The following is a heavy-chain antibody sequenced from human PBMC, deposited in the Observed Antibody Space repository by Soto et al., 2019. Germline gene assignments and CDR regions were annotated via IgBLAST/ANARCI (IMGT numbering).Heavy chain of an antibody. CDR2: IYNSGST. CDR1: GGSISSGGYS. D-gene: IGHD5-12*01. Sequence: QLQLQESGSGLVKPSQTLSLTCAVSGGSISSGGYSWSWIRQPPGKGLEWIGYIYNSGSTYYNPSLNSRVTLSVARSKNQFSLKLSSVTAADTAVYYCAAGGGLPRYYWGQGTLVTVSS. V-gene: IGHV4-30-2*01. CDR3: AAGGGLPRYY. J-gene: IGHJ4*02.